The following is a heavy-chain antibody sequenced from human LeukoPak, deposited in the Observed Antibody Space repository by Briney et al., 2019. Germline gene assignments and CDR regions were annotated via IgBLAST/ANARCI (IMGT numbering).Heavy chain of an antibody. CDR2: ISYDGSNK. J-gene: IGHJ4*02. D-gene: IGHD3-10*01. V-gene: IGHV3-30*18. CDR1: GFTFSSYG. CDR3: AKDNYYGSGSYYKD. Sequence: GGSLRLSCAASGFTFSSYGMHWVRQAPGKGLEWVAVISYDGSNKYYADSVKGRFTISRDNSKNTLYLQMNSLRAEDTAVYYCAKDNYYGSGSYYKDWGQGTLVTVSS.